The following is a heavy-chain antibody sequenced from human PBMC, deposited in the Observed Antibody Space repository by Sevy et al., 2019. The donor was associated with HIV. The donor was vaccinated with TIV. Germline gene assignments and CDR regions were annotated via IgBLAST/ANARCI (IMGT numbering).Heavy chain of an antibody. CDR1: EFTFSANW. V-gene: IGHV3-7*01. CDR2: IKGDGSDK. D-gene: IGHD3-16*01. CDR3: AHETFGRFES. Sequence: GESLKISCAASEFTFSANWMNWVRQAPGKGLEWVANIKGDGSDKHYVDSVEGRFTISRDNAQNLLYLQMNSLRVEDTAVYYCAHETFGRFESWGQGTLVTVSS. J-gene: IGHJ4*02.